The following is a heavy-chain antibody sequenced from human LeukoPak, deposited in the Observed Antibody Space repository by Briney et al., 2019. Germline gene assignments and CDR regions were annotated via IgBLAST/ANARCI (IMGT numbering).Heavy chain of an antibody. CDR1: GYTFTGYY. Sequence: ASVKVSCKASGYTFTGYYMHWVRQAPGQGLEWMGWINPNSGGTNYAQKFQGKVTMTRDTSISTAYMELSRLRSDDTAVYYCARYSGSYQGSVDYWGQGTLVTVSS. V-gene: IGHV1-2*02. J-gene: IGHJ4*02. CDR2: INPNSGGT. CDR3: ARYSGSYQGSVDY. D-gene: IGHD1-26*01.